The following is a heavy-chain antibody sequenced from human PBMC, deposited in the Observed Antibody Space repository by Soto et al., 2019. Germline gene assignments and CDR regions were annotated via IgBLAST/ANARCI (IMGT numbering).Heavy chain of an antibody. J-gene: IGHJ6*02. CDR1: GGSISSYY. CDR2: IYTSGST. D-gene: IGHD6-6*01. V-gene: IGHV4-4*07. CDR3: AGDVGAYRSASSYYYGMDV. Sequence: QVQLQESGPGLVKPSETLSLTCTVSGGSISSYYWSWIRQPAGKGLEWFGRIYTSGSTNYNPSLQSRVTMSVATSNIQFPLKLSAVTAAATAVYYCAGDVGAYRSASSYYYGMDVWGQGTTVTVSS.